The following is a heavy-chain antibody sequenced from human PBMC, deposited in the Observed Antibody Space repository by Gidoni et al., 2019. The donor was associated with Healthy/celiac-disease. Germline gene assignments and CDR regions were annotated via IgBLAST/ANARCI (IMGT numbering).Heavy chain of an antibody. CDR1: GGSISSSY. CDR2: IYYSGST. CDR3: ARDRLEVDTAMVYDYGMDV. V-gene: IGHV4-59*01. D-gene: IGHD5-18*01. Sequence: QVQLQESGPGLVKPSETLSLTCTVSGGSISSSYWSWIRQPPGKGLEWIVYIYYSGSTNYNPSLKSRVTISVDTSKNQFSLKLSSVTAADTAVYYCARDRLEVDTAMVYDYGMDVWGQGTTVTVSS. J-gene: IGHJ6*02.